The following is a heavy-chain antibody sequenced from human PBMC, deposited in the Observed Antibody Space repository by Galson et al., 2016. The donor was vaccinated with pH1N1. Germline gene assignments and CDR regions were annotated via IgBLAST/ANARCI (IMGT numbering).Heavy chain of an antibody. D-gene: IGHD1-1*01. V-gene: IGHV3-11*01. Sequence: SLRLSCAASGFIFSEYYMHWIRQAPGKGLEWIAYISSRXXIIDYADDVKGRFTITRDSADNSLYLQMNSLRGEDTAVYYCARDGFHGQLVFFDYWGQGALVTVSS. CDR2: ISSRXXII. J-gene: IGHJ4*02. CDR3: ARDGFHGQLVFFDY. CDR1: GFIFSEYY.